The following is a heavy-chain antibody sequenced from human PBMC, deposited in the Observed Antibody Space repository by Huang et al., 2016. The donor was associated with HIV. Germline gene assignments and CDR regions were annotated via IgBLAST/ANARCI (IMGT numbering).Heavy chain of an antibody. V-gene: IGHV3-7*01. CDR1: DFDFSSYW. Sequence: EVQLVESGGGLVQPGGSLRLSCAASDFDFSSYWMMWLRQVPGKGLEWVASIREDSCQKDYLDSVKGRFIIPRDNPKKSLYLQMNNLRAEDAAVYYCARDPFIKAFDIWGQGTLVTVSS. CDR3: ARDPFIKAFDI. CDR2: IREDSCQK. J-gene: IGHJ3*02.